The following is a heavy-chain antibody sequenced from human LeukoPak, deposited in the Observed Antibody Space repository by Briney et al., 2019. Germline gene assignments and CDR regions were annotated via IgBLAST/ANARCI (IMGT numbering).Heavy chain of an antibody. D-gene: IGHD6-13*01. CDR3: ARALYSSPPDY. CDR2: IYYSGST. CDR1: GGSISSYY. J-gene: IGHJ4*02. Sequence: SETLSLTCTVSGGSISSYYWSWIRQPPGKGLEWIGYIYYSGSTNYNPSLKSRVTISVDTSKNQFSLKLSSVTAADTAVYYCARALYSSPPDYWGQGTLVTVSS. V-gene: IGHV4-59*01.